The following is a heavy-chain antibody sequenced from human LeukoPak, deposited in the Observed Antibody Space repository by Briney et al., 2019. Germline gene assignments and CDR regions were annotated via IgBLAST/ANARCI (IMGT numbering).Heavy chain of an antibody. Sequence: GGSLRLSCAASGFTFSSYAMSWVRQAPGKGLEWVSAISGSGGSTYYADSVKGRFTISRDNSKNTLYLQMNRMRAEDTAVYYCAKDRGGSYWAAFDIWGQGTMVTVSS. J-gene: IGHJ3*02. V-gene: IGHV3-23*01. D-gene: IGHD1-26*01. CDR1: GFTFSSYA. CDR3: AKDRGGSYWAAFDI. CDR2: ISGSGGST.